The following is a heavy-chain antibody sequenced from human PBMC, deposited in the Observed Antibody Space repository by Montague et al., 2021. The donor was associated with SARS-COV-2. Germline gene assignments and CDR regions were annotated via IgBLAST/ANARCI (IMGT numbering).Heavy chain of an antibody. D-gene: IGHD1-26*01. J-gene: IGHJ4*01. CDR1: RLPFISYA. V-gene: IGHV3-30*04. CDR2: ISHDESNH. Sequence: SLRLSCAASRLPFISYAMHWVRRAPGKGLEWLTFISHDESNHRYADSVKGRFTISRDNSKNTLYLQMDSLRPEDTAVYYCAREGYRSGSFYIDYWGQGTLVTVSS. CDR3: AREGYRSGSFYIDY.